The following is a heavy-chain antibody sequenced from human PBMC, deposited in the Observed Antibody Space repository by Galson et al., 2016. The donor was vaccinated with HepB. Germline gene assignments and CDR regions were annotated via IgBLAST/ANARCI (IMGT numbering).Heavy chain of an antibody. D-gene: IGHD6-19*01. Sequence: SLRLSCAASGFTFSNSAMSWVRQAPGKGLEWVSIITDSGHDTYYADPLKGRFTISRDNSGNTVYLQMNGLRVDDTAVYYCARSPASGWSTDFFDDWGLGTLGTGPS. CDR3: ARSPASGWSTDFFDD. CDR2: ITDSGHDT. J-gene: IGHJ4*02. V-gene: IGHV3-23*01. CDR1: GFTFSNSA.